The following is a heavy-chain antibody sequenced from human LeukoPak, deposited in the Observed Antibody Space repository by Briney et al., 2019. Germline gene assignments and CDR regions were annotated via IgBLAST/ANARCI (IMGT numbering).Heavy chain of an antibody. V-gene: IGHV3-23*01. CDR3: AKGAGGSYGLYYFDY. CDR1: GFTFSSYG. D-gene: IGHD3-10*01. CDR2: ITNGGST. J-gene: IGHJ4*02. Sequence: GGSLRLSCAASGFTFSSYGMSWVRQAPGKGLEWVSGITNGGSTYYGDSVKGRFTISRDNSKNTLYLQMNTLRAEDTAIYYCAKGAGGSYGLYYFDYWGQGALVTVSS.